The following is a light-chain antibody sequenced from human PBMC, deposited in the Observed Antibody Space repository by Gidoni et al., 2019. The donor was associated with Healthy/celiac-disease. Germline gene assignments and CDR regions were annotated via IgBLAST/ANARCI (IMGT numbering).Light chain of an antibody. CDR2: GNS. CDR1: SSNIGAGYD. CDR3: QSYDSSLSGSKV. V-gene: IGLV1-40*01. Sequence: QSVLTTPPSVSGAPGQTVPISCTWSSSNIGAGYDVHWYQQLPGTAPKLLIYGNSNRPSGFPDRFSGSKSGTSASLAITGLQAEDEADYYCQSYDSSLSGSKVFGGGTKLT. J-gene: IGLJ3*02.